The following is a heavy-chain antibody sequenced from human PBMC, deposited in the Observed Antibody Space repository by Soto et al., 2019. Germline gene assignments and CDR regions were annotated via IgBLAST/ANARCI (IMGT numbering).Heavy chain of an antibody. D-gene: IGHD5-12*01. CDR1: GFTFSNYV. J-gene: IGHJ5*02. Sequence: GGSLRLSCAASGFTFSNYVMSWVRQAPGKGLEWVSSISGSGDNTYYADSVKGRFTISRDTSATTVYMELRSLRSEDTAVYYCARGPLSGVATIWDYANWFDPWGQGSLVTVSS. V-gene: IGHV3-23*01. CDR2: ISGSGDNT. CDR3: ARGPLSGVATIWDYANWFDP.